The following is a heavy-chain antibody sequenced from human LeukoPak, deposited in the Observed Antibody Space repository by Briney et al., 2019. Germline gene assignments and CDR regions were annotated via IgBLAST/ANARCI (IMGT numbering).Heavy chain of an antibody. CDR3: TGRSDY. V-gene: IGHV3-53*01. Sequence: GGSLRLSCVASGFTVDTYWMSWVRQAPGKGLEWVSVIYSGGNAYYADSVKGRFTISRDNSKNTLYLQMNSLRAEDAAVYYCTGRSDYWGQGTLVTVSS. CDR1: GFTVDTYW. D-gene: IGHD1-14*01. J-gene: IGHJ4*02. CDR2: IYSGGNA.